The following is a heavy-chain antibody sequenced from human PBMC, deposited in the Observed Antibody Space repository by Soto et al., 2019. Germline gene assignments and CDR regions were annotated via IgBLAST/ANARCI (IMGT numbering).Heavy chain of an antibody. Sequence: PSETLSLTCTVSGGSISSYYWSWIRQPPGKGLEWIGYIYYSGSTNYNPSLKSRVTISVDTSKNQFSLKLSSVTAADTAVYYCARRLHDSSGEDAFDIWGQGTMVTVSS. V-gene: IGHV4-59*01. J-gene: IGHJ3*02. CDR1: GGSISSYY. CDR2: IYYSGST. D-gene: IGHD3-22*01. CDR3: ARRLHDSSGEDAFDI.